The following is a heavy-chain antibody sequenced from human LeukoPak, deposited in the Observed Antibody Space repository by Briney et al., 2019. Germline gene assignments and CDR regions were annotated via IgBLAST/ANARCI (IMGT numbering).Heavy chain of an antibody. CDR3: ARGADYYGSGSYPYYYYYGMDV. J-gene: IGHJ6*02. CDR1: GFTFSSYW. V-gene: IGHV3-74*01. D-gene: IGHD3-10*01. CDR2: INSDGSST. Sequence: GGSLRLSCAASGFTFSSYWMHWVRQAPGKGLVWVSRINSDGSSTSYADSVKGRFTISRDNAKNTLYLQMNSLRAEDTAVYYCARGADYYGSGSYPYYYYYGMDVWGQGTTVTVSS.